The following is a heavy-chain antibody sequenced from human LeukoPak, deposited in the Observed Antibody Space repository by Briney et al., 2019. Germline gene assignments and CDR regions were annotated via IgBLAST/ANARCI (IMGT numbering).Heavy chain of an antibody. CDR1: GFTFSSFW. CDR3: ARERYGNYN. Sequence: GGSLGLSCAASGFTFSSFWMIWVRQAPGKGLEWVANIKEDGSVKNYVDSVKGRFTISRDNAKNSLFLQMNSLRAEDTAVYYCARERYGNYNRGQGTLVTVSS. CDR2: IKEDGSVK. J-gene: IGHJ4*02. V-gene: IGHV3-7*03. D-gene: IGHD4-11*01.